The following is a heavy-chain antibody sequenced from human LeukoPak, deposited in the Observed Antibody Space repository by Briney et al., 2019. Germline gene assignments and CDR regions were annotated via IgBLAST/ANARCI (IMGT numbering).Heavy chain of an antibody. J-gene: IGHJ4*02. CDR2: IFGSGGST. CDR1: GFTFSSYA. Sequence: PGGSLRLSCAASGFTFSSYAMYWVRQAPGKGLEWASGIFGSGGSTHYADSVKGRFTISRDNSKNTVYLQMNSLRAEDTAVYYCAKTTTRYSSGRFPGWPVDYWGQGTLVTVSS. CDR3: AKTTTRYSSGRFPGWPVDY. V-gene: IGHV3-23*01. D-gene: IGHD6-19*01.